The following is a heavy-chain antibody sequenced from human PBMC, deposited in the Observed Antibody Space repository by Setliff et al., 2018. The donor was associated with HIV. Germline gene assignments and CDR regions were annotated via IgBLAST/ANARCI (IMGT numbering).Heavy chain of an antibody. CDR2: INHSGST. D-gene: IGHD3-16*01. V-gene: IGHV4-34*01. Sequence: PSETLSLTCAVYGGSFSGYYWSWIRQPPGKGLEWIGEINHSGSTNYNPSLKSRVTISVDSSKNHFSLRLHSLTAADTAVYYCARGSDSGSYSYYYGMDVWGQGTTVTVSS. CDR1: GGSFSGYY. CDR3: ARGSDSGSYSYYYGMDV. J-gene: IGHJ6*02.